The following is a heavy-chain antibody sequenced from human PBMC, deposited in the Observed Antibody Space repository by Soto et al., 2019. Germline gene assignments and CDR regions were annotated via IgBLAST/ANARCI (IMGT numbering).Heavy chain of an antibody. Sequence: SVKVPCKASGGSFSSYSISWVRQAPGQGLEWMGRIIPILGIANYAQKFQGRVTITADKSTSTAYMELSSLRSEDTAVYYCASRLPFDYWGQGTLVTVSS. CDR2: IIPILGIA. V-gene: IGHV1-69*02. CDR3: ASRLPFDY. CDR1: GGSFSSYS. J-gene: IGHJ4*02.